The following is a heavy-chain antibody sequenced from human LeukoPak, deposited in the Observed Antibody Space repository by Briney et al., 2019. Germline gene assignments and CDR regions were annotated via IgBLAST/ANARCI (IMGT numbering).Heavy chain of an antibody. CDR3: ARQVPAARRYYYYIDV. D-gene: IGHD2-2*01. CDR1: GYTFTSYD. Sequence: ASVKVSCKASGYTFTSYDINWVRQATGQGLEWMGWMNPNSGNTGYAQKFRGRVTITRNTSISTAYMELSSLRSEDTAVYYCARQVPAARRYYYYIDVWGKGTTVTVSS. J-gene: IGHJ6*03. V-gene: IGHV1-8*03. CDR2: MNPNSGNT.